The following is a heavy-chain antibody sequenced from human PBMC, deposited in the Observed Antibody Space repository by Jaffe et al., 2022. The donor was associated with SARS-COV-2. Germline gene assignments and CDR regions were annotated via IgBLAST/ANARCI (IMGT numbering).Heavy chain of an antibody. CDR2: ISGSSLYT. V-gene: IGHV3-11*06. CDR3: VRGHTVLTH. Sequence: QVQLVESGGGLVKPGGSLRLSCAASGFTFTDSYMSWIRQAPGKGLEWVSYISGSSLYTNYADSVRGRFTISRDNARNSLFLQMDSLRAEDTAVYFCVRGHTVLTHWSLGTLVTVSS. J-gene: IGHJ1*01. CDR1: GFTFTDSY. D-gene: IGHD4-17*01.